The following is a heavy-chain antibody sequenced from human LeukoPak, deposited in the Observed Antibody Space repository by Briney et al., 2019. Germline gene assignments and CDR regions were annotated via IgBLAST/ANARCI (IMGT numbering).Heavy chain of an antibody. CDR2: IYYSGST. CDR3: ARDGGYGSGSSL. D-gene: IGHD3-10*01. J-gene: IGHJ4*02. Sequence: KAPETLSLTCTVSGGSISSYYWSWIRQPPGKGLEWIGYIYYSGSTNYNPSLKSRVTISVDTSKNQFSLKLSSVIAADTAVYYCARDGGYGSGSSLWGQGTLVTVSS. V-gene: IGHV4-59*01. CDR1: GGSISSYY.